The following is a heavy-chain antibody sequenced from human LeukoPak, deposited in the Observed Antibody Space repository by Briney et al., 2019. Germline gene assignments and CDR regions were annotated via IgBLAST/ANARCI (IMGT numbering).Heavy chain of an antibody. D-gene: IGHD7-27*01. CDR2: MSPSSGHT. V-gene: IGHV1-8*01. J-gene: IGHJ4*02. Sequence: GASVKVSCKASGDTFTNYDINWVRQATGQGLEWMGWMSPSSGHTGYAQKFQGRVTMTRSTSISTAYMELSSLRSEDTAVYYCARGPPNRGFDYWGQGTLVTVSS. CDR3: ARGPPNRGFDY. CDR1: GDTFTNYD.